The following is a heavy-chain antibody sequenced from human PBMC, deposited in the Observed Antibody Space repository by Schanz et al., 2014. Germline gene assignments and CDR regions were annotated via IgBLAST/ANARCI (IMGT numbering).Heavy chain of an antibody. CDR2: ISNDGSIK. CDR3: AKDLLYGAPMPLNHLDY. J-gene: IGHJ4*02. V-gene: IGHV3-30*18. CDR1: GFTFSSYG. Sequence: QVQMVESGGGVVQPGRSLRLSCAASGFTFSSYGMHWVRQAPGKGLEWVALISNDGSIKYYADSVEGRFTISRDNSRNTLYLQMNSLRAEDTAVYYCAKDLLYGAPMPLNHLDYWGQGTLVTVSS. D-gene: IGHD2-2*01.